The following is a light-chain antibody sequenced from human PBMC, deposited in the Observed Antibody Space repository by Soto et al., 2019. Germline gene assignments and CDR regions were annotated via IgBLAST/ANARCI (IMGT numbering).Light chain of an antibody. CDR1: PSDIGAYNY. CDR3: GSYTISSTLMI. V-gene: IGLV2-14*03. J-gene: IGLJ2*01. Sequence: QSALTQPASVSGSPGQSITISCSGTPSDIGAYNYVSWYQHLPGKAPKVIIYDVTNRPSGVSSRFSGTKSGTTASLTISGLQAEDDANYYCGSYTISSTLMIFGGGTKVTVL. CDR2: DVT.